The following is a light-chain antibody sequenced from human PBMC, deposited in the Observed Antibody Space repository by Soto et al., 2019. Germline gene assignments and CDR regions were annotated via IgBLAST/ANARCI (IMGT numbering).Light chain of an antibody. CDR1: SSDFGGYNY. CDR3: SSYTSSSTLYV. CDR2: DVS. V-gene: IGLV2-14*01. Sequence: QSALTQPASVSGSPGQSITISCTGTSSDFGGYNYVSWYQQHPGKAPKLMIYDVSNRPSGVSNRFSGSKSGNTASLTISWLQAEDEADYYCSSYTSSSTLYVFGTGTKVTVL. J-gene: IGLJ1*01.